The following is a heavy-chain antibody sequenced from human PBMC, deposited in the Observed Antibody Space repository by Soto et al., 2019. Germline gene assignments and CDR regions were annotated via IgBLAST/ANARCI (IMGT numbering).Heavy chain of an antibody. V-gene: IGHV4-31*03. CDR1: GGSISSGGYY. J-gene: IGHJ5*02. CDR3: ARSHGYGDSAVGNWFHP. D-gene: IGHD4-17*01. CDR2: IYYSGST. Sequence: QVQLQESGPGLVKPSQTLSLTCTVSGGSISSGGYYWSWIRQHPGKGLEWIGYIYYSGSTYYIPALKSRSTISVDTSKNQFSLKLSSVAAADTAVYYWARSHGYGDSAVGNWFHPWGQGTLVTVSS.